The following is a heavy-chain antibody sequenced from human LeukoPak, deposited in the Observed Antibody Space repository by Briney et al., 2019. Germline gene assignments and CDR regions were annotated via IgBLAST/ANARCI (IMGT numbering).Heavy chain of an antibody. CDR3: AKLGCSSTRCYINY. D-gene: IGHD2-2*01. Sequence: GGSLRLSCSASGFTFSTLPMHWVRQAPGKGLEYVSGSSSNGGSTYYADSAKGRFIISRDNSKNTLYLQMSSLRPEDTAVYYCAKLGCSSTRCYINYWGQGTLVTVSS. CDR1: GFTFSTLP. CDR2: SSSNGGST. V-gene: IGHV3-64D*06. J-gene: IGHJ4*02.